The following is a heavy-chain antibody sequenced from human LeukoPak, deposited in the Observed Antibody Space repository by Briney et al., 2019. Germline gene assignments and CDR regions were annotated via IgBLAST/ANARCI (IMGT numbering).Heavy chain of an antibody. Sequence: GGSLRLSCAASAFTFSSHPMGWVRRAPGKGLEWVSSICSSIGCTYYADSVRGRFAISRDDSKNTLYLQMNSLRAEDTAVYFCARISLAPSDNFDSWGQGTLVTVSS. CDR2: ICSSIGCT. CDR3: ARISLAPSDNFDS. J-gene: IGHJ4*02. CDR1: AFTFSSHP. V-gene: IGHV3-23*01. D-gene: IGHD1-1*01.